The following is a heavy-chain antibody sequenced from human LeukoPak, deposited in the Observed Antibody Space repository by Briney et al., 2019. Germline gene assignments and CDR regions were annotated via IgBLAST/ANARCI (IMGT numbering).Heavy chain of an antibody. V-gene: IGHV4-4*07. CDR3: ARGGYSYGYHWFDP. D-gene: IGHD5-18*01. CDR1: GGSISSYY. Sequence: PSETLSLTCTVSGGSISSYYWSWIRQPAGKGLEWIGRIYTSGSTNYNPSLKSRVTISVDTSKNQFSLKLSSVTAADTAVYYCARGGYSYGYHWFDPWGQGTLVTVSS. CDR2: IYTSGST. J-gene: IGHJ5*02.